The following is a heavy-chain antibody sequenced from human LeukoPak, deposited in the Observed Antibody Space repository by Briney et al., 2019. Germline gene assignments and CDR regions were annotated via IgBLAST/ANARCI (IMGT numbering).Heavy chain of an antibody. D-gene: IGHD2-15*01. V-gene: IGHV3-23*01. CDR1: GFTVSSSY. CDR3: AKDGHCSGGSCYLDY. CDR2: ISGSGGST. J-gene: IGHJ4*02. Sequence: PGGSLRLSCAASGFTVSSSYMSWVRQAPGKGLEWVSAISGSGGSTYYADSVKGRFTISRDNSKNTLYLQMNSLRAEDTAVYYCAKDGHCSGGSCYLDYWGQGTLVTVSS.